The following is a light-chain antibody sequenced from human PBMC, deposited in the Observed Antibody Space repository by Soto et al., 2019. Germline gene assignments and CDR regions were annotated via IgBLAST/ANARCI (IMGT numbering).Light chain of an antibody. J-gene: IGKJ2*02. Sequence: AIRMTQSPSSFSASTGDRVTITCRASQGISSSLAWYQQKPGKAPKLPIYAASTLQSGVPSRFSGSGSGTEFTLTISCLQSEDFATYYCQQYYSYPRTFGQGTKLEIK. CDR2: AAS. CDR1: QGISSS. CDR3: QQYYSYPRT. V-gene: IGKV1-8*01.